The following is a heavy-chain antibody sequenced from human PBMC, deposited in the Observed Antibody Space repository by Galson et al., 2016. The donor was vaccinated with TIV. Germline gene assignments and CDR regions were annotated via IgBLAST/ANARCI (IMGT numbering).Heavy chain of an antibody. CDR3: ARDQVRGVDFYYYGMDV. J-gene: IGHJ6*02. CDR1: GFSIGRHG. V-gene: IGHV3-33*01. D-gene: IGHD3-10*01. CDR2: LYFDASDT. Sequence: SLRLSCAASGFSIGRHGMHWVRQAPGKGLECVAGLYFDASDTYYGDSVKGRFTISRDISKNTFYLQMTSLRVGDTAVYYCARDQVRGVDFYYYGMDVWDQGPTVTVS.